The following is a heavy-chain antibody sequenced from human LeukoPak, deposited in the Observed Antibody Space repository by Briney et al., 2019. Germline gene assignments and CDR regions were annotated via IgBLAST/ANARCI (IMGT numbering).Heavy chain of an antibody. Sequence: PGGSLRLSCAASGVTLSSYWMHWVRQAPGKGLVWVSRISSDGSSTNYADSVKGRFTISRDNSKNTLYLQMNSLRAEDTAVYYCVKDQVYYYDTIGFSWGQGTLVTVSS. V-gene: IGHV3-74*01. D-gene: IGHD3-22*01. CDR2: ISSDGSST. CDR3: VKDQVYYYDTIGFS. CDR1: GVTLSSYW. J-gene: IGHJ5*02.